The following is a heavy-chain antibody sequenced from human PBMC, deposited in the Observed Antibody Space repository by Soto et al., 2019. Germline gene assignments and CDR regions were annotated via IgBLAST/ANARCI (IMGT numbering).Heavy chain of an antibody. V-gene: IGHV4-4*02. CDR2: IYHSGST. Sequence: TSVTLSLTCAVSGVSISSSNWWSWVRQPPGKGLEWIGEIYHSGSTNYNPSLKSRVTISVDKSKNQFSLKLSSVTAADTAVYYCARVAVAGTRVDYWGQGTLVTVSS. J-gene: IGHJ4*02. D-gene: IGHD6-19*01. CDR3: ARVAVAGTRVDY. CDR1: GVSISSSNW.